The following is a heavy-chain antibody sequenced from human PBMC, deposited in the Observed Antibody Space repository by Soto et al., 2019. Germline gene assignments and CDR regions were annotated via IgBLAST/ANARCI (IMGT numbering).Heavy chain of an antibody. V-gene: IGHV1-46*01. CDR1: GYTFTGYY. CDR2: INPSGGST. Sequence: GASVKVSCKASGYTFTGYYMHWVRQAPGQGLEWMGIINPSGGSTSYAQKFQGRVTMTRDTSTSTVYMELSSLRSEDTAVYYCASGPGGGYSYGSACEYWGQGTLVTVSS. CDR3: ASGPGGGYSYGSACEY. J-gene: IGHJ4*02. D-gene: IGHD5-18*01.